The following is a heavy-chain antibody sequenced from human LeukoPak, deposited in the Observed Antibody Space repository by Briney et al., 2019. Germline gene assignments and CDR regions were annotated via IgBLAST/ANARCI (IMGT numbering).Heavy chain of an antibody. Sequence: PGGSLRLSCAASGFTFSSYAMHWVRQAPGKGLEWVAVISYGGSNKYYADSVKGRFTISRDNSKNTLYLQMNSLRAEDAAVYYCARHQQLTYYGMDVWGQGTTVTVSS. CDR1: GFTFSSYA. J-gene: IGHJ6*02. V-gene: IGHV3-30-3*01. CDR2: ISYGGSNK. CDR3: ARHQQLTYYGMDV. D-gene: IGHD6-13*01.